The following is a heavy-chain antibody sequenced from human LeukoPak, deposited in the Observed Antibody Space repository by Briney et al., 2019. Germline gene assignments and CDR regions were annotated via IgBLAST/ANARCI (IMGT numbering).Heavy chain of an antibody. D-gene: IGHD5-18*01. V-gene: IGHV3-30-3*02. CDR1: GFTFRTYA. J-gene: IGHJ5*02. CDR3: AKSLSGYSYSNWFDP. Sequence: GRSLRLSCAASGFTFRTYAMHWVRQAPGKGLEWVAVISSDGTNKFYADSVKGRFTISRDNAKNSLYLQMNSLRAEDTALYYCAKSLSGYSYSNWFDPWGQGTLVTVSS. CDR2: ISSDGTNK.